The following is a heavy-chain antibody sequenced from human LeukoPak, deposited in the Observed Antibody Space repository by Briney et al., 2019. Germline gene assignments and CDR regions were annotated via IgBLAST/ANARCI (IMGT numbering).Heavy chain of an antibody. V-gene: IGHV3-30*02. J-gene: IGHJ4*02. CDR2: IRYDGSNK. Sequence: PGGSLRLSCAASGFTFSSYGMHWARQAPGKGLEWVAYIRYDGSNKYYADSVKGRFTISRDNSKKTLYLQMNSLRAEDTAVYYCAKDSSTRNYFDYWGQGTLVTVSS. CDR1: GFTFSSYG. CDR3: AKDSSTRNYFDY.